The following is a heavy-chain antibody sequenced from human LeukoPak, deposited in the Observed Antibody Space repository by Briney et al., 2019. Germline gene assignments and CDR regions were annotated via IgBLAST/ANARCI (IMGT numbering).Heavy chain of an antibody. D-gene: IGHD3-22*01. V-gene: IGHV4-38-2*02. CDR1: GYSISSGYY. CDR2: MYHSGST. J-gene: IGHJ4*02. Sequence: SETLSLTCAVSGYSISSGYYWGWIRQPPGKGLEWIGSMYHSGSTYYNPSLKSRVTISVDTSKNQFSLMLRSVTAADTAVYYCARDTDYDSSGDAIFDYWGQGTLVTVSS. CDR3: ARDTDYDSSGDAIFDY.